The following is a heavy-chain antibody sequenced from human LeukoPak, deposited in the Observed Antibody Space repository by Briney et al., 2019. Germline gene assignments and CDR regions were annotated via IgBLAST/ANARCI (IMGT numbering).Heavy chain of an antibody. J-gene: IGHJ4*02. CDR3: ARLNLRNYADY. D-gene: IGHD4-11*01. CDR2: IYAGDSDT. V-gene: IGHV5-51*01. CDR1: GYSSTSYW. Sequence: GESLKISCKDSGYSSTSYWICWVRQMPGKGLEWIGIIYAGDSDTTYSPSFQGQVTISADESINTAYLQGSSLKASDTAMYYCARLNLRNYADYWGQGTLVTVSS.